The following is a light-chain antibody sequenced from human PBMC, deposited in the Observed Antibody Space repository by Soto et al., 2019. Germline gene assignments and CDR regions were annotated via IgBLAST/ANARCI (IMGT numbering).Light chain of an antibody. J-gene: IGKJ1*01. V-gene: IGKV3-15*01. CDR1: QSVSSN. CDR2: GAS. Sequence: EIWMTHAPGTLSVSPWDVATRSCVASQSVSSNLAWYQQKPGQAPRLLIYGASTRATGIPARFSASGSGTQSTLTISSLQSEDFAVYYCQQYNNWTWTFAPGTKVDIK. CDR3: QQYNNWTWT.